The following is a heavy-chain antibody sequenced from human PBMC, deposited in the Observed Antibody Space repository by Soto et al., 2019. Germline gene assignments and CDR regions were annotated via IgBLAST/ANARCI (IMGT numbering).Heavy chain of an antibody. V-gene: IGHV1-2*02. D-gene: IGHD5-18*01. Sequence: GASVKVSFKASGYTFTGHYIHWVRQAPEQGPEWMGEIGPESGATRYAQKFQGRVTMTRDMSITTVYMELNNLSPDDTAVYYCTRQRGYSSGQCWFDPWGQGTLVTVSS. CDR1: GYTFTGHY. CDR3: TRQRGYSSGQCWFDP. J-gene: IGHJ5*02. CDR2: IGPESGAT.